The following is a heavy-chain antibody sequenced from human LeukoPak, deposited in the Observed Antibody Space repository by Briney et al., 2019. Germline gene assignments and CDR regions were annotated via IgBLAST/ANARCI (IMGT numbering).Heavy chain of an antibody. J-gene: IGHJ4*02. Sequence: SETLSLTCTVSGGSINNGGYYWSWIRQHPGKGLEWIGYIYYSGSSYYNPSLRSRVTISVDTSKNHFSLKLSSVTAADTAVHYCARNRDGYNSFDYWGQGTLVTVSS. CDR1: GGSINNGGYY. CDR3: ARNRDGYNSFDY. D-gene: IGHD5-24*01. CDR2: IYYSGSS. V-gene: IGHV4-31*03.